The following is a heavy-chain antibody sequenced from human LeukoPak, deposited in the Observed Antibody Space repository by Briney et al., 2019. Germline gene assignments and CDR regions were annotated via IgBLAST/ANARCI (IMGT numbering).Heavy chain of an antibody. CDR1: GDSISSTSCY. D-gene: IGHD3-10*01. V-gene: IGHV4-39*07. CDR3: ASRQRSLSMVRGGASDY. CDR2: IYYSGSD. J-gene: IGHJ4*02. Sequence: PSESLSLACSVYGDSISSTSCYSGWIRQPPGNGLEWIGSIYYSGSDYYNPSLMSRVTITVDTSKNQFSLKLSSVTAADTAVYYCASRQRSLSMVRGGASDYWGQGTLVTVSS.